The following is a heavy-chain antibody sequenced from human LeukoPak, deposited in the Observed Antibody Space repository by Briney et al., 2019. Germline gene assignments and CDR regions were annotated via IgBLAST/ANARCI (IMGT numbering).Heavy chain of an antibody. CDR1: GGSISSYY. CDR2: IYYSGST. V-gene: IGHV4-59*01. CDR3: AREGWYSSSSVNAFDI. Sequence: SETLSLTCTVSGGSISSYYWSWIRQPPGKGLEWIGYIYYSGSTNYNPSPKSRVTISVDTSKNQFSLKLSSVTAADTAVYYCAREGWYSSSSVNAFDIWGQGTMVTVSS. J-gene: IGHJ3*02. D-gene: IGHD6-6*01.